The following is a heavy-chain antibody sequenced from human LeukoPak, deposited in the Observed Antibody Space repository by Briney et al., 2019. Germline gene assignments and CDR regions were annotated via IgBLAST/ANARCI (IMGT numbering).Heavy chain of an antibody. CDR2: ISGSGLST. CDR1: GFTFSTYG. V-gene: IGHV3-23*01. CDR3: AKDLTLRLRYFDWPSGNWFDP. D-gene: IGHD3-9*01. J-gene: IGHJ5*02. Sequence: GGSLRLSCAGSGFTFSTYGMSWVRQTPGKGLEWVSAISGSGLSTYYVDSAKGRFTISRDNSKNTLYLQMNSLRAEDTAVYYCAKDLTLRLRYFDWPSGNWFDPWGQGTLVTVSS.